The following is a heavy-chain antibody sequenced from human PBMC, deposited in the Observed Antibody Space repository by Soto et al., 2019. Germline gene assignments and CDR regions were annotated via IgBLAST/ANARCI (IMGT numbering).Heavy chain of an antibody. D-gene: IGHD3-3*01. J-gene: IGHJ6*02. Sequence: EVQLVESGGGLVQPGGSLRLSCAASGFTFSSYWMHWVRQAPGKGLVWVSRINSDGRSTSYADSVKGRFTISRDNAKNTLYLQMNSLSSEDKAVYYCARDQGFYDFWSGYSRYYYYGMDVWGQGTTVTVSS. V-gene: IGHV3-74*01. CDR1: GFTFSSYW. CDR2: INSDGRST. CDR3: ARDQGFYDFWSGYSRYYYYGMDV.